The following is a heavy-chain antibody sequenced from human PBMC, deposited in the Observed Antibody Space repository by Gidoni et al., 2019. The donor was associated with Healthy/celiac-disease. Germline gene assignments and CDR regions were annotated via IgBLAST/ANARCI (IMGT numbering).Heavy chain of an antibody. D-gene: IGHD2-2*01. CDR3: ARVGCSSTSCLRNYYYMDV. CDR1: GGSISTYY. CDR2: FYYSGST. Sequence: QVQLQASGPGLVKPSETLSLTCTVSGGSISTYYWSWIRQPPGKGLEWIGYFYYSGSTNYNPSRKSRVTISVDTSKNQFSLKLSSVTAADTAVYYCARVGCSSTSCLRNYYYMDVWGKGTTVTVSS. V-gene: IGHV4-59*01. J-gene: IGHJ6*03.